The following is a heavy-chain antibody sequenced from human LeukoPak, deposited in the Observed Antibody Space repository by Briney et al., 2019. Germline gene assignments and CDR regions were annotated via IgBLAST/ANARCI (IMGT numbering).Heavy chain of an antibody. CDR2: INEDGSIT. CDR3: GRDLGGRSGY. V-gene: IGHV3-74*01. CDR1: GFTFSSYA. Sequence: QPGGSLRLSCSASGFTFSSYAMHWVRQVPGEGLVWVSRINEDGSITNYADSVKGRFSISRDNAKNTLYLQMNSLRAEDTAVYYCGRDLGGRSGYWGQGTLVTVSS. D-gene: IGHD1-26*01. J-gene: IGHJ4*02.